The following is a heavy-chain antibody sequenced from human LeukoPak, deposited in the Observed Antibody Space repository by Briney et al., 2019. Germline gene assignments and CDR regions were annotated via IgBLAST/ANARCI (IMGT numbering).Heavy chain of an antibody. D-gene: IGHD2-21*02. Sequence: SEPVSLPCTVSGGSIRSTSHYGGRVRQPPAKGLEWIGIIYYNGATYYIQSVKSRGGISVDTSKNQFSLKLTSVTAADTALYYCARHMGYQGDLDYFDSWGQGTLVTVSS. CDR1: GGSIRSTSHY. CDR2: IYYNGAT. V-gene: IGHV4-39*01. J-gene: IGHJ4*02. CDR3: ARHMGYQGDLDYFDS.